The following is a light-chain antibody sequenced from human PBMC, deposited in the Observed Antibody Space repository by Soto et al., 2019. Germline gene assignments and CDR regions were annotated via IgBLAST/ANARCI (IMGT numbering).Light chain of an antibody. CDR1: SSDVGGYNY. J-gene: IGLJ1*01. CDR3: SSYTSSSTYV. V-gene: IGLV2-14*01. Sequence: SVLTQPASVPGSPGQSITISCTGTSSDVGGYNYVSWYQQHPGKAPKLMIYDVSNRPSGVSNRFSGSKSGNTASLTISGLQAEDEADYYCSSYTSSSTYVFGTGTKLTVL. CDR2: DVS.